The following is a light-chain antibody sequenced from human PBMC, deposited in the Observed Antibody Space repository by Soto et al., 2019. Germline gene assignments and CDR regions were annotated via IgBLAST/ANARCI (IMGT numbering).Light chain of an antibody. J-gene: IGKJ4*01. CDR2: AAS. Sequence: DIQVTQSPSSVSASVGDRVTITCRASQGLVNWLAWYQQKPGKAPKLLIYAASSFQSGVPSRFSGSGSVTDFTLTNSSLQHEDFATYYCQQTSSFPLTFGGGTKVEIK. CDR1: QGLVNW. CDR3: QQTSSFPLT. V-gene: IGKV1-12*01.